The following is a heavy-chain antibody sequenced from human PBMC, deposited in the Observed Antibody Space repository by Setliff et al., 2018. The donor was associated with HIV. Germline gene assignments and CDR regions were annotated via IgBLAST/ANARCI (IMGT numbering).Heavy chain of an antibody. Sequence: PGGSLRLSCAASGFIFSTYGMHWVRQAPGKGLEWVAFIRYDGSSKYYADSVKGRFTISRDQSKNTLYLQMTRLKTEDTSMYYCAKDPQQWLATGEYYSDYWGQGTLVTVSS. J-gene: IGHJ4*02. V-gene: IGHV3-30*02. D-gene: IGHD6-19*01. CDR1: GFIFSTYG. CDR2: IRYDGSSK. CDR3: AKDPQQWLATGEYYSDY.